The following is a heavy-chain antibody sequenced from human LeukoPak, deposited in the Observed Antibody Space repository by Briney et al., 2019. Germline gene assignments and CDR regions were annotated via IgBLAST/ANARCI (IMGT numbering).Heavy chain of an antibody. J-gene: IGHJ6*04. V-gene: IGHV3-48*03. CDR2: ISSSGSTI. CDR1: GFTFSTYE. Sequence: GGSLRLSCAASGFTFSTYEMNWFRQAPGKGLEWVSYISSSGSTIYYADSVKGRFTISRDNAKNSLYLQMNSLRAEDTAVYYCAELGITMIGGVWGKGTTVTISS. D-gene: IGHD3-10*02. CDR3: AELGITMIGGV.